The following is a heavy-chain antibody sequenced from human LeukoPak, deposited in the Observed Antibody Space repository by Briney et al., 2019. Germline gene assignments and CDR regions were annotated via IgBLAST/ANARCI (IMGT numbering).Heavy chain of an antibody. CDR2: IYYSGST. Sequence: SETLSLTCTVSGGSISSSSYYWGWIRQPPGKGLEWIGSIYYSGSTYYNPSLKSRVTISVDTSKNQFSLKLSSVTAADTAVYYCAIHRLGYDAFDIWGQGTMVTVSS. V-gene: IGHV4-39*01. J-gene: IGHJ3*02. D-gene: IGHD3-16*01. CDR1: GGSISSSSYY. CDR3: AIHRLGYDAFDI.